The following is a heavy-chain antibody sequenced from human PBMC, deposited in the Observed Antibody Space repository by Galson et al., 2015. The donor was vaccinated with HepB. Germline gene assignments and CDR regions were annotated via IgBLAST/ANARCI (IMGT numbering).Heavy chain of an antibody. CDR2: ISSSSSYI. Sequence: SLRLSCADSGITFSTYSMNWVRQAPGKGLEWVSSISSSSSYIYYADSVKGRFTIPRDNAKRSLYLQMNSLRAEDTAVYFCASVEITLGRGGLRTRSYFGYWGQGTLVTVSS. J-gene: IGHJ4*02. V-gene: IGHV3-21*01. CDR3: ASVEITLGRGGLRTRSYFGY. CDR1: GITFSTYS. D-gene: IGHD3-10*01.